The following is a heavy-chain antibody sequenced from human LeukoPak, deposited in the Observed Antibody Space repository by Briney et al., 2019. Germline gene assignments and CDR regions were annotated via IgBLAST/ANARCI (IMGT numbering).Heavy chain of an antibody. CDR2: ISSSSSYI. Sequence: GGSVRLFCAASGFTFSSYSMNWVSQAPGKGLEWVSSISSSSSYIFYADSVKGRFTISRDNAKNSLFLQMISLRAEDTAVYYCASGITIRDLDYWGQAAMVADSS. J-gene: IGHJ4*02. D-gene: IGHD3-10*01. CDR3: ASGITIRDLDY. V-gene: IGHV3-21*01. CDR1: GFTFSSYS.